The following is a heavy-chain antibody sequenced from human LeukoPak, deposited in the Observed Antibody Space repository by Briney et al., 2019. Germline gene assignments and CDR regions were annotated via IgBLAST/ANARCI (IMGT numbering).Heavy chain of an antibody. V-gene: IGHV4-4*07. J-gene: IGHJ6*03. CDR2: IYTSGST. D-gene: IGHD7-27*01. Sequence: SETLSLTCIVSGGSISSYYWSWIRQPAGKGLEWIGRIYTSGSTNYNPSLKSRVTMSVDTSKSQFSLKLSSVPAADTAVYYCARDNWGSLSIYYYYYLDVWGKGTAVTVCS. CDR1: GGSISSYY. CDR3: ARDNWGSLSIYYYYYLDV.